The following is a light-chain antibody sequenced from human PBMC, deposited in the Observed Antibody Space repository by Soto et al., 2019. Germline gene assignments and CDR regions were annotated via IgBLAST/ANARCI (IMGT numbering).Light chain of an antibody. V-gene: IGKV1-5*01. Sequence: DIQMTQSPSTLSASVGDRVTVTCRASQTIGSWLAWYQQKPGRAPKLLIFDASSLESGVPSRFSGNGSGTDFTLSISSLQPEDFATYYCQQSYSGPLTFGGGTKVEIK. CDR2: DAS. CDR3: QQSYSGPLT. J-gene: IGKJ4*01. CDR1: QTIGSW.